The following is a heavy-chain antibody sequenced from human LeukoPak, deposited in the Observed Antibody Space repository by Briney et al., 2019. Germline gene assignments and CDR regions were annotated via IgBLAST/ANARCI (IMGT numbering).Heavy chain of an antibody. CDR2: IYTSGST. J-gene: IGHJ2*01. Sequence: SETLSLTCTVSGGSISSGSYYWSWIRQPAGKGLEWIGRIYTSGSTNYNPSLKSRVTISVDTSKNQFSLKLSSVTAADTAVYYCARSNYDILTGYYFWYFDLWGRGTLVTVSS. CDR1: GGSISSGSYY. D-gene: IGHD3-9*01. CDR3: ARSNYDILTGYYFWYFDL. V-gene: IGHV4-61*02.